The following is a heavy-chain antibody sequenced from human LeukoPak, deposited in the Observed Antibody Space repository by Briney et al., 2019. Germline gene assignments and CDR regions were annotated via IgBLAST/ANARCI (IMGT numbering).Heavy chain of an antibody. J-gene: IGHJ4*02. D-gene: IGHD7-27*01. CDR2: IWYDGSNK. Sequence: PGGSLRLSCAASGFTFSSYGMHWVRQAPGKGLEWVAVIWYDGSNKYYADSVKGRFTISRDNSKNTLYLQMNSLRAEDTAVYYCVRDPVETGEYFDYWGQGTLVTVSS. V-gene: IGHV3-33*01. CDR3: VRDPVETGEYFDY. CDR1: GFTFSSYG.